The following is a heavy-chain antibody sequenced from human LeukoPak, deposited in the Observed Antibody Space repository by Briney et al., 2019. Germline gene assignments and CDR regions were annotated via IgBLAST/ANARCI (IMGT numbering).Heavy chain of an antibody. V-gene: IGHV3-21*01. D-gene: IGHD2/OR15-2a*01. CDR3: ARDITYLSKNWFDP. CDR1: GFTFSSYS. J-gene: IGHJ5*02. Sequence: GRSLRLSCAASGFTFSSYSMTWVRQAPGKGLEWVSSISDSSSFIYYADSVRGRFTISRDNAKNSLYLQMNSLRAEDTAVYYCARDITYLSKNWFDPWGQGTLVTVSS. CDR2: ISDSSSFI.